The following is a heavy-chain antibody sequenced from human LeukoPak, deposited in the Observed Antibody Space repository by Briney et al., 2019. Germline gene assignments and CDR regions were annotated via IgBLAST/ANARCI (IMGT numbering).Heavy chain of an antibody. Sequence: GGSLRLSCAASGFTASSSAMSSVRQAPGKGGGRVSAIINNCGYTYYAYSVQGRYTISRDNSKIPLSLQMTSLRAEDTAVYYCAKQLGYCSDGICYFPYWAERTVHTVSS. CDR3: AKQLGYCSDGICYFPY. J-gene: IGHJ4*02. D-gene: IGHD2-15*01. CDR2: IINNCGYT. V-gene: IGHV3-23*01. CDR1: GFTASSSA.